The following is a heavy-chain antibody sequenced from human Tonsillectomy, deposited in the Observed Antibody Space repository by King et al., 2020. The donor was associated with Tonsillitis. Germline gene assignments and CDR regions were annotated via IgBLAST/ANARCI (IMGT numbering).Heavy chain of an antibody. Sequence: QLQESGPGLVKPSETLSLTCTVSGGSISSSSYYWGWIRQPPGKGLEWIGSIYYSGSTYYNPSLKSRVTISVDTSKNQFSLKLSAVTAADTTVYYCARQCEPYCGGDCQWYFDLWGRGTLVTVSS. CDR2: IYYSGST. CDR1: GGSISSSSYY. D-gene: IGHD2-21*02. CDR3: ARQCEPYCGGDCQWYFDL. J-gene: IGHJ2*01. V-gene: IGHV4-39*01.